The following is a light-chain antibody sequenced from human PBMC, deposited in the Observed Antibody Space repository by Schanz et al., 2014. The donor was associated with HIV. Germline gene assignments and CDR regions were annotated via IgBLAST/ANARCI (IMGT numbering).Light chain of an antibody. CDR2: ATY. CDR3: SSYTSSTAPYVV. V-gene: IGLV1-44*01. Sequence: QSVLTQPPSASGTPGQRVTMSCSASSSNIATNAVNWYQQLPGTAPKLLIYATYNRPSGVPDRFSGSKSGTSASLAISGLQSEDEADYYCSSYTSSTAPYVVFGGGTKLTVL. CDR1: SSNIATNA. J-gene: IGLJ2*01.